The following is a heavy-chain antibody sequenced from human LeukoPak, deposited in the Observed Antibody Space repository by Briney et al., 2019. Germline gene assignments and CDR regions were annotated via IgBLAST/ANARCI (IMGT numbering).Heavy chain of an antibody. D-gene: IGHD3-3*01. CDR1: GGTFSSYA. CDR2: IIPIFGTA. J-gene: IGHJ5*02. V-gene: IGHV1-69*01. CDR3: AREGRYDFTTS. Sequence: ASVKVSCKASGGTFSSYAISWVRQAPGQGLERMGGIIPIFGTANYAQKFQGRVTITADESTSTAYMELSSLRSADTAVYYCAREGRYDFTTSWGQGTLVTVSS.